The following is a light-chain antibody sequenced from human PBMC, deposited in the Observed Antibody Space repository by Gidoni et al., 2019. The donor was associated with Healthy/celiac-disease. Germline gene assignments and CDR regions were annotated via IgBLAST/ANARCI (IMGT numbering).Light chain of an antibody. CDR2: EVS. CDR3: SSYAGSNNYV. V-gene: IGLV2-8*01. CDR1: SSDGGGYTY. J-gene: IGLJ1*01. Sequence: QSALTQPPYASGAPGQSVTISCTGTSSDGGGYTYVSWYQPHPGKAPKLMIYEVSKRPSGVPDRFSGSKSGNTASLTVSGLQAEDEADYYCSSYAGSNNYVLGTGTKVTIL.